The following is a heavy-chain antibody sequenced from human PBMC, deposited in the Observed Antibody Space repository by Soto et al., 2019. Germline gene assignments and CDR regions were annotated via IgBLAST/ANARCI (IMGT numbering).Heavy chain of an antibody. CDR2: ISYDGSNK. J-gene: IGHJ4*02. CDR3: ARPQSVVVVAAIDC. V-gene: IGHV3-30-3*01. CDR1: GFTFSSYA. D-gene: IGHD2-15*01. Sequence: QVQLVESGGGVVQPGRSLRLSCAASGFTFSSYAMHWVRQAPGKGLEWVAVISYDGSNKYYADSVKGRFTISRDNSKNTLYLQMNSLRAEDTAVYYCARPQSVVVVAAIDCWGQGTLVTVSS.